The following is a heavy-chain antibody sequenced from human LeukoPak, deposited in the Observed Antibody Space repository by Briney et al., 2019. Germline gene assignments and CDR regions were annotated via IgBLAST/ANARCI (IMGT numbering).Heavy chain of an antibody. D-gene: IGHD3-10*01. J-gene: IGHJ4*02. CDR3: AKVANYYYGSESYYFFEH. CDR1: GFTFSTYS. V-gene: IGHV3-21*01. CDR2: ISRSGRHI. Sequence: GGSLRLSCAASGFTFSTYSMNWVRQAPGKGLEWVSSISRSGRHIYCADSMKGRFTISRDNAKNSLYLQMNGLRAEDTAVYYCAKVANYYYGSESYYFFEHWGQGTLVTVSS.